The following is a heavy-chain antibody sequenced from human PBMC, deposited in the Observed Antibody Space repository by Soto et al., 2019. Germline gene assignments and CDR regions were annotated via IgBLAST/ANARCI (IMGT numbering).Heavy chain of an antibody. CDR1: GFSFSNYP. CDR2: IMGSGGRT. Sequence: EVQLLESGGGLVQPGGSLRLSCAASGFSFSNYPMSWVRQAPGKGLESVSVIMGSGGRTYYADSVQGRFTISRDDYKSTVFLQMNSLRADDTATYYCAKGGANWYFDYRGQGTLVPVTS. D-gene: IGHD1-1*01. V-gene: IGHV3-23*01. CDR3: AKGGANWYFDY. J-gene: IGHJ4*02.